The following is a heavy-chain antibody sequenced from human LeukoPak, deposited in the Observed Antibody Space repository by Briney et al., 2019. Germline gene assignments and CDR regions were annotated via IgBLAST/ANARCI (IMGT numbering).Heavy chain of an antibody. J-gene: IGHJ3*02. V-gene: IGHV2-5*02. Sequence: SGPTLVNPTQTLTLTCSLSGVSPSTSGVGVGWIRQPPGKALEWLAPIYWDDDSRYSPSLKSRLTIAKDTSKNQGVLTLTNMDSVDTATYYCAHSQVFSYGSFHDAYDIWGLGMLVTVSS. CDR1: GVSPSTSGVG. CDR3: AHSQVFSYGSFHDAYDI. D-gene: IGHD5-18*01. CDR2: IYWDDDS.